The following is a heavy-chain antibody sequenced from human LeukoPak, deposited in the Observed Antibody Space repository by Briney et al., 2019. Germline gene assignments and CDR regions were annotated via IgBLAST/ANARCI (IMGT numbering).Heavy chain of an antibody. CDR3: ASRGYSGYTSYYYDSSGPKNNWFDP. CDR2: INHSGST. CDR1: GGSFSGYY. J-gene: IGHJ5*02. V-gene: IGHV4-34*01. D-gene: IGHD3-22*01. Sequence: SETLSLTCAVYGGSFSGYYWSWIRQPPGKGLEWIGEINHSGSTNYNPSLKSRVTISVDTSKNQFSLKLSSVTAADTAVYYCASRGYSGYTSYYYDSSGPKNNWFDPWGQGTLVTVSS.